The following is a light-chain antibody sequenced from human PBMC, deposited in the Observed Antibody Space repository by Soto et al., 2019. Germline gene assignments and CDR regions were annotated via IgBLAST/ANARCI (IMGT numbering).Light chain of an antibody. Sequence: QSVLTQPASVSGSPGQSITISCTGTSSDVGSYNLVSWYQQHPGKAPKLMIYEGSKRTSGVSNRFSGSKSGNTASLTISGLQAEDEADYSCCSYAGSSTYVVFGGGTKVTVL. J-gene: IGLJ2*01. V-gene: IGLV2-23*01. CDR1: SSDVGSYNL. CDR3: CSYAGSSTYVV. CDR2: EGS.